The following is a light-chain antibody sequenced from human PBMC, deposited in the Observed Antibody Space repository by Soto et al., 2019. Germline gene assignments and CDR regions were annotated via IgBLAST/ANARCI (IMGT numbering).Light chain of an antibody. CDR3: QQYNDWQWT. Sequence: EIVVTQSPATLSVSPGERATLSCRASQSVSNNLAWYQQKPGQAPRLLIYGASTRATGVPVRFSGSGSGTEFTHTISSLQSEDFALYYCQQYNDWQWTFGQGTKVEIK. CDR1: QSVSNN. V-gene: IGKV3-15*01. J-gene: IGKJ1*01. CDR2: GAS.